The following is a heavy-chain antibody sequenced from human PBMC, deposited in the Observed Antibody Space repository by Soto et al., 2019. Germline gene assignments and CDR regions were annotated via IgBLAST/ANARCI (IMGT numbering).Heavy chain of an antibody. CDR2: IVVGSGNT. J-gene: IGHJ3*02. D-gene: IGHD3-3*01. V-gene: IGHV1-58*02. Sequence: SVKVSCKASGFTFTSSAMQWVRQARGQRLEWIGWIVVGSGNTNYAQKFQERVTITRDMSTSTAYMELSSLRSEDTAVYYCAADSGQRYDFWSGYYPHDAFDIWGQGTMVTVSS. CDR1: GFTFTSSA. CDR3: AADSGQRYDFWSGYYPHDAFDI.